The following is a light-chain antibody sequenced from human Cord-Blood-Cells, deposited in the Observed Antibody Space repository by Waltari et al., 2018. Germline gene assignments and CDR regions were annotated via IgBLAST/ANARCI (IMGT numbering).Light chain of an antibody. Sequence: EIVMTQSPATLSVSPGDRATLSCRASQGVSSNLAWYQQKPGQAPRLLIYGASTRATGIPARFSGSGSGTEFTLTISSLQSEDFAVYYCQQYNNWITFGQGTRLEIK. V-gene: IGKV3-15*01. CDR3: QQYNNWIT. CDR1: QGVSSN. J-gene: IGKJ5*01. CDR2: GAS.